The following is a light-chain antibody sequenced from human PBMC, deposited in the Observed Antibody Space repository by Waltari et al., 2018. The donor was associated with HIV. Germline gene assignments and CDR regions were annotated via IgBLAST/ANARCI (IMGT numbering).Light chain of an antibody. CDR3: SSYAGSNNLV. J-gene: IGLJ2*01. Sequence: QPPSASGSPGQSVTISCTGTSSDVGGYNYVSWYQQRPGKAPKLMIYEVSKRPSGVPDRFSGSKSGNTVSLTVSGLQAEDEADYYCSSYAGSNNLVFGGGTKLTVL. CDR1: SSDVGGYNY. V-gene: IGLV2-8*01. CDR2: EVS.